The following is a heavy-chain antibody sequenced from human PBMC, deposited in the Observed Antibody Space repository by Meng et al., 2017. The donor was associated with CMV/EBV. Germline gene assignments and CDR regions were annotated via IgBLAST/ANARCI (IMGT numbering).Heavy chain of an antibody. Sequence: GESLKISCKASGYTFTSYFIHWVRQAPGQGLEWVGMINPSRGNTDYAPRFRGRVTMTTDTSTSTVYMELSSLRSEDTAVYYCTRERPATCYFDSWGQGTLVTVSS. J-gene: IGHJ4*02. CDR1: GYTFTSYF. CDR2: INPSRGNT. V-gene: IGHV1-46*01. D-gene: IGHD6-6*01. CDR3: TRERPATCYFDS.